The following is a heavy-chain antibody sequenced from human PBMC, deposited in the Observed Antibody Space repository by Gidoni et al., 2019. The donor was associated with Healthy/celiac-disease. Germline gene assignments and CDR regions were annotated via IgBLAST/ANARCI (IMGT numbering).Heavy chain of an antibody. D-gene: IGHD1-26*01. CDR2: INPSGGST. CDR3: ARVERVAYSPQAFDI. Sequence: QVQLVQSGAEGKKPGASVTVSCRASGYTFTSYYMHWVRQAPGQGLEWMGIINPSGGSTSYAQKCQGRVTMTRDTSTSTVYMELSSLRSEDTAVYYCARVERVAYSPQAFDIWGQGTMVTVSS. V-gene: IGHV1-46*01. CDR1: GYTFTSYY. J-gene: IGHJ3*02.